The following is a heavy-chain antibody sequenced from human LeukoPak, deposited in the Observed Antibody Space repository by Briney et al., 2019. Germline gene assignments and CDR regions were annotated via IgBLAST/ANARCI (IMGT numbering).Heavy chain of an antibody. D-gene: IGHD3-10*02. CDR1: GFSFSSYD. J-gene: IGHJ6*04. CDR3: AELGITMIGGV. V-gene: IGHV3-33*03. CDR2: IWYDGTNK. Sequence: GGSLRLSCAASGFSFSSYDMHWVRQPPGKGLEWMAFIWYDGTNKYYADSVKGRFTISRDNAKNSLYLQMNSLRAEDTAVYYCAELGITMIGGVWGKGTTVTISS.